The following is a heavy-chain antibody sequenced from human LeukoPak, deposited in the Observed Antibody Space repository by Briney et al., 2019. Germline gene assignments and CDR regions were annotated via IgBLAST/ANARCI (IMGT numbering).Heavy chain of an antibody. J-gene: IGHJ4*02. CDR3: ARRRCSGCTCSPQYSDY. D-gene: IGHD2-15*01. CDR1: GDSISSSY. CDR2: VSYSGST. Sequence: SETLSLTCSVSGDSISSSYWSWLRQPPGKGLEWIGYVSYSGSTNYNPSLKSRVTISVDTSKNQFSLKLTSVTAADTAVYYCARRRCSGCTCSPQYSDYWGQGTLVTVSS. V-gene: IGHV4-59*01.